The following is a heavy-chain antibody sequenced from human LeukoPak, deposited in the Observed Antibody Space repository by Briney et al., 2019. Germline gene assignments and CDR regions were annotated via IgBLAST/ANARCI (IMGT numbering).Heavy chain of an antibody. Sequence: GGSLRLSCAASGFTFSDHYMSWIRQAPGKGLEWVSYISSSGSTIYYADSVKGRFTISRDNAKNSLYLQMNSLRAEDTAVYYCARSGYDFWSGHPVGYFDYWGQGTLVTVSS. J-gene: IGHJ4*02. V-gene: IGHV3-11*01. CDR3: ARSGYDFWSGHPVGYFDY. CDR2: ISSSGSTI. D-gene: IGHD3-3*01. CDR1: GFTFSDHY.